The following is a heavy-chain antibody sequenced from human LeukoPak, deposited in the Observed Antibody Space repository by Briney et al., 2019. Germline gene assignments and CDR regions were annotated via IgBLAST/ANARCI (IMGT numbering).Heavy chain of an antibody. J-gene: IGHJ5*02. Sequence: GASVKVSCKASGYTFTTYGINWVRQAPGQGLEWMGWISAYNGNTNYAQNLQGRVTLTTDTSASTAYMELRSLRSDDTAVYYCAGVGYDFWSGYYAWFDPWGQGTLVTVSS. D-gene: IGHD3-3*01. CDR1: GYTFTTYG. CDR3: AGVGYDFWSGYYAWFDP. CDR2: ISAYNGNT. V-gene: IGHV1-18*01.